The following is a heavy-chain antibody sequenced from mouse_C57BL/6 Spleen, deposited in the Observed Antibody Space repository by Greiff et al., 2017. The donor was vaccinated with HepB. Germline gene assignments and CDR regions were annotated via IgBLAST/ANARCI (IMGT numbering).Heavy chain of an antibody. CDR1: GYAFSSYW. D-gene: IGHD2-3*01. J-gene: IGHJ1*03. CDR2: IYPGDGDT. CDR3: ARSSDGYPFDV. Sequence: QVQLKESGAELVKPGASVKISCKASGYAFSSYWMNWVKQRPGKGLEWIGQIYPGDGDTNYNGKFKGKATLTADKSSSTAYMQLSSLTSEDSAVYFCARSSDGYPFDVWGTGTTVTVSS. V-gene: IGHV1-80*01.